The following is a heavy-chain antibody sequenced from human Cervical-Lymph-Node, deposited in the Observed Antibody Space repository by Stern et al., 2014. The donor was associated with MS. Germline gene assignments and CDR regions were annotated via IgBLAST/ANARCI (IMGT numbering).Heavy chain of an antibody. J-gene: IGHJ3*01. D-gene: IGHD3-10*01. CDR1: GFSFSNYA. V-gene: IGHV3-30*01. Sequence: VQLVESGGGVVQPGRSLRLSCAASGFSFSNYAVHWVRQAPGKGLEWVAVASYEGNKDSADSVKGRFTVSRDNSKNALYLQMNSLRTEDTAVYYCARDRGIDDAFDLWGQGTMVTVSA. CDR2: ASYEGNK. CDR3: ARDRGIDDAFDL.